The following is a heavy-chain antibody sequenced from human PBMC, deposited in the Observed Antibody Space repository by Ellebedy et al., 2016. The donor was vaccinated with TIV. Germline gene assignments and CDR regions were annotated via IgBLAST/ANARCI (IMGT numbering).Heavy chain of an antibody. CDR1: GFTFSNYN. CDR2: ISTSRIFI. Sequence: GESLKISCAASGFTFSNYNMNWVRQAPGKGLEWVSSISTSRIFIYYADSVKGRFTISRDNAKNSLYLQMNSLRAEDTAVYYCARGSYGFDFWGQGTPVTVSS. J-gene: IGHJ4*02. V-gene: IGHV3-21*01. D-gene: IGHD5-18*01. CDR3: ARGSYGFDF.